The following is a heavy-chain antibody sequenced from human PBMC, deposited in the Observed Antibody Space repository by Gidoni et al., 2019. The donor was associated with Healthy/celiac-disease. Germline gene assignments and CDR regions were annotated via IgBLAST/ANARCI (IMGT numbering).Heavy chain of an antibody. CDR1: GGTFSSYA. CDR2: IIPIFGTA. V-gene: IGHV1-69*01. J-gene: IGHJ4*02. CDR3: ARRGYCGGDCYSDY. Sequence: QVQLVQSGAAVKKPGSSLKFSCKASGGTFSSYAISWVRQAPGQGLAWMGGIIPIFGTANYAQKFQGRVTSTADESTSTAYMELSSLRSEDTAVYYCARRGYCGGDCYSDYWGQGTLVTVSS. D-gene: IGHD2-21*01.